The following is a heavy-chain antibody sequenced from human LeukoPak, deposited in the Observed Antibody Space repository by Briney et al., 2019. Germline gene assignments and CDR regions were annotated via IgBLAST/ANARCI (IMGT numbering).Heavy chain of an antibody. CDR3: AKGSYGGYVGYFDY. D-gene: IGHD5-12*01. CDR1: GFTFSSHS. V-gene: IGHV3-9*03. CDR2: ISWNSGSI. Sequence: GGSLRLSCGASGFTFSSHSMDWVRQAPGKGLEWVSGISWNSGSIGYAESVKGRFTISRDNAKNSLYLQMNSLRAEDMALYYCAKGSYGGYVGYFDYWGQGTLVTVSS. J-gene: IGHJ4*02.